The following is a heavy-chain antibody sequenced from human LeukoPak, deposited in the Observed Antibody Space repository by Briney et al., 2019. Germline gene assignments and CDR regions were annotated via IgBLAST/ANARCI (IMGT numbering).Heavy chain of an antibody. CDR1: GGSISSSNW. D-gene: IGHD3-10*01. J-gene: IGHJ4*02. CDR2: IYHSGST. Sequence: SGTLSLTCAVSGGSISSSNWWSWVRQPPGKGLEWIGEIYHSGSTNYNPSLKSRVTISVDKSRNQFSLKLSSVTAADTAVYYCARTRYYYNSRSYGAPYYFDYWGQGTLVTVSS. CDR3: ARTRYYYNSRSYGAPYYFDY. V-gene: IGHV4-4*02.